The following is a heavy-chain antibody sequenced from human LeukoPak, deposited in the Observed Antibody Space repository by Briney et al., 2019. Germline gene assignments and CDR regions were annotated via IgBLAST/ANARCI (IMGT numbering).Heavy chain of an antibody. J-gene: IGHJ4*02. CDR3: ARQLAARKEIDY. D-gene: IGHD6-6*01. V-gene: IGHV4-31*03. CDR2: IYYSGST. CDR1: GGSISSGGYY. Sequence: SQTLSLTCTVSGGSISSGGYYWSWIRQHPGKGLEWIGYIYYSGSTYYNPSLKSRVTISVDTSKNQFSLKLSSVTAADTAVYYCARQLAARKEIDYWGQGTLVTVSS.